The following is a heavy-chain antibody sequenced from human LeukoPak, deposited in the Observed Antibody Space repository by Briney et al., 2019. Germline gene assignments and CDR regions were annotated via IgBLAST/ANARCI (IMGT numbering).Heavy chain of an antibody. Sequence: ASVKVSCKASGYTFTTYDFLWVRQATGQGLEWMGWMSPNSGNTVYSQKFQGRVTMTRTSSVSTAYMELSSLTSEDTAVYYCAINWNSLNYWGQGTLVTVSS. CDR2: MSPNSGNT. CDR3: AINWNSLNY. V-gene: IGHV1-8*01. D-gene: IGHD1-1*01. CDR1: GYTFTTYD. J-gene: IGHJ4*02.